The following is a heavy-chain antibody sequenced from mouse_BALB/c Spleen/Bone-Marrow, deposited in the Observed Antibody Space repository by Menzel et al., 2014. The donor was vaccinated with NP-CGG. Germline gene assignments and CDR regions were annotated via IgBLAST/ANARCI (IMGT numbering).Heavy chain of an antibody. D-gene: IGHD2-14*01. Sequence: VQLQQSGAELVRPGSSVKISCKASGYAFSSYWMNWVKQRPGQGLEWIGQIYPGDGDTNYNGKFKGKATLTADKSSSTAYMQLSSLTSEDSAVYFCVRRYYRYSFAYWGQGTLVTVSA. J-gene: IGHJ3*01. CDR1: GYAFSSYW. CDR2: IYPGDGDT. V-gene: IGHV1-80*01. CDR3: VRRYYRYSFAY.